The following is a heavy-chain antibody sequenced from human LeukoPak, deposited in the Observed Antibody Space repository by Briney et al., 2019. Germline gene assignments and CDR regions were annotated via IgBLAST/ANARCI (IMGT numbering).Heavy chain of an antibody. D-gene: IGHD3-3*01. V-gene: IGHV3-23*01. Sequence: QPGGSLRLSCAASGFTFSNYWMNWVRQAPGKGLEWVSGISGSGGSTNYADSVKGRFTISRDNSKNTLYLQMNSLRAEDTAVYYCAKGVDYDFWSGYRYYFDYWGQGTLVTVSS. CDR3: AKGVDYDFWSGYRYYFDY. CDR2: ISGSGGST. J-gene: IGHJ4*02. CDR1: GFTFSNYW.